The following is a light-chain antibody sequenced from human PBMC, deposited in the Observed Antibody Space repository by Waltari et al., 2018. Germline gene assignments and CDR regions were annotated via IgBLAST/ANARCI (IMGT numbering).Light chain of an antibody. CDR1: KDISSW. Sequence: DIQMTQSPSSLSASVGDRVTITCRLSKDISSWLAWYQQKPGKAPKLLIYKGSNWQSGVPSRFSGSGSGTDFTLTISKLQAEDVATYYCQQYNSAPPTFGQGTKVEIK. CDR3: QQYNSAPPT. CDR2: KGS. J-gene: IGKJ1*01. V-gene: IGKV1-12*01.